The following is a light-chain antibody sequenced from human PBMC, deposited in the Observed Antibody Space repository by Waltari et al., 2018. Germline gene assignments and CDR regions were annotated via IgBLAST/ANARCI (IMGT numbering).Light chain of an antibody. CDR3: QQYDISPLT. Sequence: EIVLTQSPGTLSLSPGERATLSCRARQTVRTTYLAWYQQTPGQAPTLLIYGAASRATGIPARFSGSWSATDFSLTISSLEPEDFAVYYCQQYDISPLTFGGGTRVEIK. J-gene: IGKJ4*01. CDR2: GAA. CDR1: QTVRTTY. V-gene: IGKV3-20*01.